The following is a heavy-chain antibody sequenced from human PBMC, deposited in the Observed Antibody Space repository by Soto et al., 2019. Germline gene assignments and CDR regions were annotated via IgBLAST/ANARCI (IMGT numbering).Heavy chain of an antibody. Sequence: GGSLRLSCAASGFSFSNYWMTWVRQAPGKGLEWVANIKNDGSDKYFGASVKGRFTISRDNAKNSLYLQMNTLRVEDTAVYYCAKESYNRRTDFDCWGQGT. CDR1: GFSFSNYW. D-gene: IGHD3-10*01. CDR2: IKNDGSDK. J-gene: IGHJ4*02. V-gene: IGHV3-7*03. CDR3: AKESYNRRTDFDC.